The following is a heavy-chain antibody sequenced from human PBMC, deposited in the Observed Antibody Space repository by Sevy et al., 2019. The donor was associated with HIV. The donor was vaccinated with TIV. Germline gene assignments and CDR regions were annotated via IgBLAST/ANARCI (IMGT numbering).Heavy chain of an antibody. CDR1: GGSICSYY. CDR3: ASCLSDVAAAAHYYSYATDV. J-gene: IGHJ6*02. V-gene: IGHV4-59*01. D-gene: IGHD6-13*01. Sequence: SETLSLTCAVSGGSICSYYWSWIRQPPGKGLEWIGYIYYSGSTNYNPSLKSRVTIAVDRSKNQFSLKLSSVTAADTAVYYCASCLSDVAAAAHYYSYATDVWGQGTTVTVSS. CDR2: IYYSGST.